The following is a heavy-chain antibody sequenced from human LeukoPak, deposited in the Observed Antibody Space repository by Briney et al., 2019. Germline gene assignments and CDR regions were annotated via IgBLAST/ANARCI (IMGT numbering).Heavy chain of an antibody. D-gene: IGHD6-6*01. CDR1: GGSISSYY. CDR2: IYYSGST. CDR3: ARSAYSSSSGDLDY. J-gene: IGHJ4*02. Sequence: SETLSLTCTVSGGSISSYYWSWIRQPPGKGLEWIGYIYYSGSTNYNPSPKSRVTISVDTSKNQFSLKLSSVTAADTAVYYCARSAYSSSSGDLDYWGQGTLVTVSS. V-gene: IGHV4-59*01.